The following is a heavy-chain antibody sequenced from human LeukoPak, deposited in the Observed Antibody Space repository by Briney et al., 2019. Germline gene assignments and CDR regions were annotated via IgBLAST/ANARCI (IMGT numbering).Heavy chain of an antibody. Sequence: SETLSLTCTVSGGSVSSGSYYWNWIRQPPGKGLEWIGYIYYNGSTNYNPSLKSRVTISVDASKNQFSLKLSSVTAADTAVYYCAREWIRAHGFDYWGQGTLVTASS. V-gene: IGHV4-61*01. D-gene: IGHD3-10*01. CDR3: AREWIRAHGFDY. J-gene: IGHJ4*02. CDR1: GGSVSSGSYY. CDR2: IYYNGST.